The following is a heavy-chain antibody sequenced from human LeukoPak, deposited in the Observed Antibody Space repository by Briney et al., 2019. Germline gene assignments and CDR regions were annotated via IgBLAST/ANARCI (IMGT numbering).Heavy chain of an antibody. CDR1: GYSFTSYW. Sequence: GESLKISCKGSGYSFTSYWIGWVRQMPGKGLEWMGIIYPGDSDTRYSPSFQGQVTISADKSISTAYLQWSSLKASDTAMYYCARRTSGSYSWGVRYNWFDPWGQGTLVTVSS. CDR2: IYPGDSDT. D-gene: IGHD1-26*01. J-gene: IGHJ5*02. CDR3: ARRTSGSYSWGVRYNWFDP. V-gene: IGHV5-51*01.